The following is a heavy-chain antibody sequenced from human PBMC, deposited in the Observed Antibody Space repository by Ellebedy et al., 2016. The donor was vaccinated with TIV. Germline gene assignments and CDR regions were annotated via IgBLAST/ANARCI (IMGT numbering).Heavy chain of an antibody. CDR1: GYTFTGYY. D-gene: IGHD1-26*01. J-gene: IGHJ6*02. V-gene: IGHV1-69*02. CDR2: IIPILGIA. Sequence: AASVKVSCKASGYTFTGYYMHWVRQAPGQGLEWMGRIIPILGIANYAQKFQGRVTITADKSTSTAYMELSSLRSEDTAVYYCARTNSGSYYYYYGMDVWGQGTTVTVSS. CDR3: ARTNSGSYYYYYGMDV.